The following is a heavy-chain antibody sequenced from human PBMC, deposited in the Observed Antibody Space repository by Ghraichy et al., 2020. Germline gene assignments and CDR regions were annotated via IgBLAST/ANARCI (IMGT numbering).Heavy chain of an antibody. Sequence: GGSLRLSCEASGFNFDDFYMGWIRQAPGKGLEWISYISGNSRHTPYAASMRGRVTISRNNALNSVYLQMDGLRAEDTAMYFCARVRGVRFVEVLTSYSDPYFDYWGLGTLVTVSS. D-gene: IGHD3-3*01. CDR3: ARVRGVRFVEVLTSYSDPYFDY. J-gene: IGHJ4*02. CDR2: ISGNSRHT. V-gene: IGHV3-11*05. CDR1: GFNFDDFY.